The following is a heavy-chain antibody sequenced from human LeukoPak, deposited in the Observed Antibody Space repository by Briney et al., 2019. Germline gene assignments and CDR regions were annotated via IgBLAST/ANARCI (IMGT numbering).Heavy chain of an antibody. V-gene: IGHV1-18*01. Sequence: ASVKVSCKASGYTFTSYGISWVRQAPGQGLEWMGWINPYNGNTDYAQNPQGRVTMTTDTSTSTAYMEVRSLRSDDTAVYYCARISGRDGYNPFDSWGQGTLVTVSS. CDR2: INPYNGNT. CDR1: GYTFTSYG. CDR3: ARISGRDGYNPFDS. J-gene: IGHJ4*02. D-gene: IGHD5-24*01.